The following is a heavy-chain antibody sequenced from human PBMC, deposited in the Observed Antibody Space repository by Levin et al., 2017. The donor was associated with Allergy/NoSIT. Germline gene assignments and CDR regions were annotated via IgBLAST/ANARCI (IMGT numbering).Heavy chain of an antibody. D-gene: IGHD6-13*01. CDR1: GFTFSDYY. CDR3: ARSWQLGGDYFDY. V-gene: IGHV3-11*01. CDR2: ISSSGSTI. Sequence: KSGGSLRLSCAASGFTFSDYYMSWIRQAPGKGLEWVSYISSSGSTIYYADSVKGRFTISRDNAKNSLYLQMNSLRAEDTAVYYCARSWQLGGDYFDYWGQGTLVTVSS. J-gene: IGHJ4*02.